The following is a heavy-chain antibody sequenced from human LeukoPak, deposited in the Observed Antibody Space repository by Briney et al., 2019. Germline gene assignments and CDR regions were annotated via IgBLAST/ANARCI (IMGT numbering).Heavy chain of an antibody. J-gene: IGHJ6*02. V-gene: IGHV1-69*04. CDR2: IIPILGIA. D-gene: IGHD5-24*01. CDR1: GGAFSSYT. CDR3: ARDRGQKRKVEMATNGEVIYYYYGMDV. Sequence: SVNVSCKASGGAFSSYTISWVRHGPAQGLEWMGMIIPILGIANYAQQFQVRVPITADKCTSTAYMELSRLRPEDTAVYYCARDRGQKRKVEMATNGEVIYYYYGMDVWGQGTTVTVSS.